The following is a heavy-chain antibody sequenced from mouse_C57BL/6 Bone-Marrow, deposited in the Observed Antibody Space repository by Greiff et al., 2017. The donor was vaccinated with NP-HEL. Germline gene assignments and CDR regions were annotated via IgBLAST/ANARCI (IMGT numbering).Heavy chain of an antibody. V-gene: IGHV1-26*01. J-gene: IGHJ4*01. Sequence: EVQLQQSGPELVKPGASVKISCKASGYTFTDYYMNWVKQSHGKSLEWIGDINPNNGGTSYNQKFKGKATLTVDKSSSTAYMELRSLTSEDSAVYYCAREDLTTVVATDYWGQGTSVTVSS. CDR3: AREDLTTVVATDY. CDR1: GYTFTDYY. D-gene: IGHD1-1*01. CDR2: INPNNGGT.